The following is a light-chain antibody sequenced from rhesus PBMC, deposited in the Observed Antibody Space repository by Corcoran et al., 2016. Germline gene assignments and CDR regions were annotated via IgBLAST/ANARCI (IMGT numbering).Light chain of an antibody. CDR1: QGINRE. V-gene: IGKV1-94*01. Sequence: DIQMTQSPSSLSASVGDRVTVSCRASQGINRELAWYQQKPGKAPTLLFYDASSLQTGVSSRFTGSGSGTDYTLTISSLQPEDVATYYCLQIYTTPFTFGGGTKVEI. CDR2: DAS. J-gene: IGKJ4*01. CDR3: LQIYTTPFT.